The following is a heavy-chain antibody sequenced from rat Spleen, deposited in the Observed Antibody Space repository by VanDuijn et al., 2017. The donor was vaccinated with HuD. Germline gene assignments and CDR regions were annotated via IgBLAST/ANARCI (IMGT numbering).Heavy chain of an antibody. V-gene: IGHV5-25*01. CDR2: IGPSGDST. J-gene: IGHJ2*01. D-gene: IGHD1-12*02. CDR3: AKSRFYYYDGGYYCFNY. Sequence: EVQLVESGGGLVQPGRSLKLSCAASGFTFSDHNMAWVRQAPTKGLEWVASIGPSGDSTYYRDSVKGRFTVSRDNAKGTLFLQMDSLRSEDTATYYCAKSRFYYYDGGYYCFNYWGQGVMVTVSS. CDR1: GFTFSDHN.